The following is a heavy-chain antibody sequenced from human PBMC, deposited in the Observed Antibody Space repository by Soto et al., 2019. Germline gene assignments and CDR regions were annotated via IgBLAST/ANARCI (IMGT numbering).Heavy chain of an antibody. J-gene: IGHJ4*02. CDR2: IYPGDYDT. D-gene: IGHD2-2*01. V-gene: IGHV5-51*03. Sequence: EVQLVQSGAEVKKQGESLQISCKGSGYSFTSYWIGWVRQMPGKGLEWMGIIYPGDYDTRNSPSFQGQVTITADKSISTAYLQWSSLKASDTAMYYCAKPGSDIVVVPAAIEYYFDYWGQGTLVTVSS. CDR1: GYSFTSYW. CDR3: AKPGSDIVVVPAAIEYYFDY.